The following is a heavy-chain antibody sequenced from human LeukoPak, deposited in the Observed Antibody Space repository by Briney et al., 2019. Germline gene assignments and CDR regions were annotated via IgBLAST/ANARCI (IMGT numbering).Heavy chain of an antibody. CDR1: GLGFSVYW. D-gene: IGHD5-18*01. Sequence: GGSLRLSCAASGLGFSVYWMHWVRQAPGKGLVWVAHTNEDGTSASHADSVKGRFTISRDNAKNTLYLQMNSLTVEDTAVYYCARVPTNSYGFGQWGQGSLVTVSS. CDR3: ARVPTNSYGFGQ. V-gene: IGHV3-74*01. J-gene: IGHJ4*02. CDR2: TNEDGTSA.